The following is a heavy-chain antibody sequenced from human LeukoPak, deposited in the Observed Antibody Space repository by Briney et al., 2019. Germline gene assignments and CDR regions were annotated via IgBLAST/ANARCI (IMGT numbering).Heavy chain of an antibody. J-gene: IGHJ4*02. V-gene: IGHV3-23*01. CDR2: IKGTGRKT. Sequence: GGSLRLSCAASGFNLSSYVMTWVRQAPGKGLEWVSTIKGTGRKTFYADSVKGRFTISRDNPKNTLYLQMNSLRAEDTAVYFCAKRGVVIRAVIIVGFHKEAYYFDYWGQGALVTVSS. CDR3: AKRGVVIRAVIIVGFHKEAYYFDY. D-gene: IGHD3-10*01. CDR1: GFNLSSYV.